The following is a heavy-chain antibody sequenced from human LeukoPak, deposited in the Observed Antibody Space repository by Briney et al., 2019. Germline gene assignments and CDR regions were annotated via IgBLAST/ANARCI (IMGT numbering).Heavy chain of an antibody. V-gene: IGHV4-39*02. D-gene: IGHD3-10*01. CDR2: IYYSGST. Sequence: PSETLSLTCTVSGGSISSSNHYWGWIRQPPGKGLEWIGSIYYSGSTYYNPSLKSRVTISIDKSKYHFSLKLSSVTAAGTAFYTCARPDYYDSGSLFDYWGQGTLVTVSS. CDR1: GGSISSSNHY. J-gene: IGHJ4*02. CDR3: ARPDYYDSGSLFDY.